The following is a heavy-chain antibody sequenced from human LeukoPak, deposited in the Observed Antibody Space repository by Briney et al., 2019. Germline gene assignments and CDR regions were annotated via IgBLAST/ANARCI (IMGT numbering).Heavy chain of an antibody. J-gene: IGHJ4*02. CDR3: ARGLYGGYWSAEGY. CDR2: IYYSGST. Sequence: SETLSLTCTVSGGSISSYYWSWIRQPPVKGLEWIGYIYYSGSTNYNPSLKSRVTISVDTSKNQFSLKLSSVTAADTAVYYCARGLYGGYWSAEGYWGQGTLVTVSS. D-gene: IGHD5-12*01. V-gene: IGHV4-59*01. CDR1: GGSISSYY.